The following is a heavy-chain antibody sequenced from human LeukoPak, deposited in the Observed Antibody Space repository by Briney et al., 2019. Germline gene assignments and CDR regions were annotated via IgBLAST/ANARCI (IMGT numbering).Heavy chain of an antibody. CDR1: EFTFSSSW. Sequence: GGSLRLSCAASEFTFSSSWMIWVRQAPGKGLEWVANIKQDGSEKSYVVSVKGRFTISRDNAKNSLYLQMNSLRAEDTAVFYCAREGVANGMDVWGQGTTVTVSS. V-gene: IGHV3-7*01. CDR3: AREGVANGMDV. J-gene: IGHJ6*02. D-gene: IGHD5-12*01. CDR2: IKQDGSEK.